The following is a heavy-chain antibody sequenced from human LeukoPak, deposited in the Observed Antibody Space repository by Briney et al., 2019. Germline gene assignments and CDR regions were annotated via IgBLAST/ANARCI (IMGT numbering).Heavy chain of an antibody. CDR2: INSDGSST. J-gene: IGHJ6*02. CDR3: ARVMSRSWYYYQHGMDV. D-gene: IGHD6-13*01. Sequence: GGSLRLSCAASGFTFSSYWMHWVRQAPGKGLVWVSRINSDGSSTSYADSVKGRFTISRDNAKITLYLQMNSLRAEDTAVYYCARVMSRSWYYYQHGMDVWGQGTTVTVSS. V-gene: IGHV3-74*01. CDR1: GFTFSSYW.